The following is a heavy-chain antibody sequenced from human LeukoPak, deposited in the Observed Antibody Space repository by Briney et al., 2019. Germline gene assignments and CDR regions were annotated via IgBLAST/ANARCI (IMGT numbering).Heavy chain of an antibody. CDR3: AKDVSIMITFGGIIA. CDR1: GFTFSSYG. Sequence: PGGSLRLSCAASGFTFSSYGMHWVRQAPGKGLGWVAVISYDGSNKYYADSVKGRFTISRDNSKNTLYLQMNSLRAEDTAVYYCAKDVSIMITFGGIIAWGQGTLVTVSS. CDR2: ISYDGSNK. J-gene: IGHJ4*02. V-gene: IGHV3-30*18. D-gene: IGHD3-16*02.